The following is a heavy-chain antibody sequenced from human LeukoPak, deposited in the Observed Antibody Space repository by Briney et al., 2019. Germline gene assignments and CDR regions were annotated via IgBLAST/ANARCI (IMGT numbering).Heavy chain of an antibody. CDR3: ARGSLYCSSTSCPPSSPYYYYMDV. CDR2: IYYSGST. D-gene: IGHD2-2*01. V-gene: IGHV4-59*01. J-gene: IGHJ6*03. Sequence: SETLSLTCAVYGGSFSGYYWSWIRQPPGKGLEWIGYIYYSGSTNYNPSLKSRVTISVDTSKNQFSLKLSSVTAADTAVYYCARGSLYCSSTSCPPSSPYYYYMDVWGKGTTVTVSS. CDR1: GGSFSGYY.